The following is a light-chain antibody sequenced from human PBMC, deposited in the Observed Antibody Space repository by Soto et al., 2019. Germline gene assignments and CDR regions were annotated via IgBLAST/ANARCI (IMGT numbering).Light chain of an antibody. CDR2: DVT. CDR3: CSYAGRYTYV. Sequence: QSALTQPRSVSGSPGQSVTISCSGTSNDVGAYDFVSWYQQHPGITPKLIIYDVTRRPSGVPDRFSGSKSGNTASLSISGLQAADEADYYCCSYAGRYTYVFAGGTKLTVL. V-gene: IGLV2-11*01. J-gene: IGLJ1*01. CDR1: SNDVGAYDF.